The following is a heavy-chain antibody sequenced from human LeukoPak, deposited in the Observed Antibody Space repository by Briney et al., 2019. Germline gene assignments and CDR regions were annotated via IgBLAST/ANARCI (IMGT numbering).Heavy chain of an antibody. D-gene: IGHD1-26*01. CDR3: AKDRRATQPQTPDY. J-gene: IGHJ4*02. V-gene: IGHV3-30*02. CDR1: GFTFSSYG. CDR2: IRYDGSNK. Sequence: GGSLRLSSAASGFTFSSYGMHWVRQAPGKGLEWVSFIRYDGSNKYYADSVKGRFTISRDNSKNTLYLQMNSLRAEDTAVYYCAKDRRATQPQTPDYWGQGTLVTVSS.